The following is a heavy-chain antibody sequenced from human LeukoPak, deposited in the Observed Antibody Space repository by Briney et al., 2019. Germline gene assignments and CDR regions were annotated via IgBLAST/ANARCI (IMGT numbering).Heavy chain of an antibody. Sequence: ASVKVSCKASGSFSDHYIHWIRQAPGHGPEWLGWINPKSGDTNYGQKFQDRVTMTRDTSITTVYMELSSLTSHDTALFYCARGASGTLRSFDWLTQEPLDFWGQGTLVTVSS. CDR2: INPKSGDT. CDR3: ARGASGTLRSFDWLTQEPLDF. CDR1: GSFSDHY. V-gene: IGHV1-2*02. D-gene: IGHD3-10*01. J-gene: IGHJ4*02.